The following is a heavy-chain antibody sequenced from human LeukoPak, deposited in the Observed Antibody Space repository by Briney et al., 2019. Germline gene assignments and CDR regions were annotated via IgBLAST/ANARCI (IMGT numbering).Heavy chain of an antibody. CDR2: ISSSSIYI. D-gene: IGHD6-19*01. J-gene: IGHJ4*02. CDR3: ARVGSSGWFDY. Sequence: PGGSLRLSCAASGFTFSSNSMNWVRQAPGKGLEWVSSISSSSIYIYYADSVKGRLTISRDNAKNSLYLQMNSLRVEDTAVYYCARVGSSGWFDYWGQGTLVTVSS. V-gene: IGHV3-21*01. CDR1: GFTFSSNS.